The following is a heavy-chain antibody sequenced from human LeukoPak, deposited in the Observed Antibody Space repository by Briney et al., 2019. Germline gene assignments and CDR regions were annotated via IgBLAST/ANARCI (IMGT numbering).Heavy chain of an antibody. CDR2: ISSGSSTR. V-gene: IGHV3-48*02. D-gene: IGHD5/OR15-5a*01. J-gene: IGHJ2*01. CDR3: ARGRIYDFDR. Sequence: GVSLGLSCAASGFTFNTYSTNWVPSARGKGREWVSYISSGSSTREYADSVEGRFTRSRDNAKNSLYLQMSRLRDEDTAVYYCARGRIYDFDRWGRGTLVTVSS. CDR1: GFTFNTYS.